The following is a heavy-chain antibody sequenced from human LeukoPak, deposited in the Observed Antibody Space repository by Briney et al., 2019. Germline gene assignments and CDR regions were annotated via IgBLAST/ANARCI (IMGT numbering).Heavy chain of an antibody. V-gene: IGHV4-59*01. J-gene: IGHJ4*02. CDR2: IYYSGST. CDR3: ARDPRNYGDYGFDY. D-gene: IGHD4-17*01. CDR1: GGSISSYY. Sequence: SETLSLTCTVSGGSISSYYWSWIRQPPGKGLEWIGYIYYSGSTNYNPSLKSRVTISVDTSKNQFSLKLSSVTAADTAVYYCARDPRNYGDYGFDYWAREPWSPSPQ.